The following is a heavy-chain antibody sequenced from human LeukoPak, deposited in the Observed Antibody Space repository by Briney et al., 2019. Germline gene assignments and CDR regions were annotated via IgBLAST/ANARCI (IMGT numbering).Heavy chain of an antibody. CDR3: AKGNHSRFLEWYNWFDP. Sequence: GGSLRLSCAASGFTFSNARMSWVRQAPGKGLEWVSAISGSGGSTYYADSVKGRFTISRDNSKNTLYLQMNSLRAEDTAVYYCAKGNHSRFLEWYNWFDPWGQGTLVTVSS. CDR2: ISGSGGST. CDR1: GFTFSNAR. V-gene: IGHV3-23*01. D-gene: IGHD3-3*01. J-gene: IGHJ5*02.